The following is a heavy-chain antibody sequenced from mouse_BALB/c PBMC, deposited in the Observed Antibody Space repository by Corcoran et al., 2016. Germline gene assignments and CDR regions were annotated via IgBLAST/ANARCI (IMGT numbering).Heavy chain of an antibody. Sequence: EVQLQQSGPELVKPGASVKMSCKASGYTFTSYVMHWVKQKPGQGLEWIGYINPYNDGTKYNEKFKGKATLTSDKSSSTAYMELSSLTSEDSVVYYCARDGSRDYFDYWGQGTTLTVSS. J-gene: IGHJ2*01. CDR2: INPYNDGT. CDR3: ARDGSRDYFDY. V-gene: IGHV1S136*01. D-gene: IGHD1-1*01. CDR1: GYTFTSYV.